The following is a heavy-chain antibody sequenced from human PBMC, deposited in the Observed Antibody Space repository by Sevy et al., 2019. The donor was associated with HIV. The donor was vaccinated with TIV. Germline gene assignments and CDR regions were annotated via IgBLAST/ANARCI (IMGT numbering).Heavy chain of an antibody. J-gene: IGHJ4*02. CDR3: AATKYYYVNSGSPFDY. CDR2: FDPEDGET. V-gene: IGHV1-24*01. D-gene: IGHD3-10*02. CDR1: GHTLNRLG. Sequence: ASVKVSCKVYGHTLNRLGIHWVRQAPGKGLEWMGSFDPEDGETFQAQKFQGRVTMTDDTSTDTAYMELSSLRAEDTAVYYCAATKYYYVNSGSPFDYWGQGTLVTVSS.